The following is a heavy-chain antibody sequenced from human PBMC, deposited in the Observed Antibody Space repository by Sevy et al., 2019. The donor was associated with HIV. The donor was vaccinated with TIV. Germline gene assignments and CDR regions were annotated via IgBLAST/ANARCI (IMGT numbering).Heavy chain of an antibody. V-gene: IGHV3-48*03. D-gene: IGHD6-13*01. Sequence: GSLRLSCAASGFTFSSYEMNWVRQAPGKGLEWVSYISSTGSTIYYADSVKGRFTISRDNAKNSLYLQMSSLRAEDTAVYYCATDAPGSSIVDYWGQRTLVTVSS. CDR3: ATDAPGSSIVDY. CDR2: ISSTGSTI. J-gene: IGHJ4*02. CDR1: GFTFSSYE.